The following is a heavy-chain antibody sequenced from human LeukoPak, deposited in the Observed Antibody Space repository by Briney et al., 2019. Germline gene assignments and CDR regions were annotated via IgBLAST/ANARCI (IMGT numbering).Heavy chain of an antibody. V-gene: IGHV4-30-4*01. D-gene: IGHD2-15*01. J-gene: IGHJ4*02. Sequence: SETLSLTCTVSGGSISSGDYYWSWIRQPPGKGLEWIGYIYYSGSTYYNPSLKSRVTISVDTSKNQFSLKLSSVTAADTAVYYCARGSLDGYHDYWGQGTLVTVSS. CDR1: GGSISSGDYY. CDR2: IYYSGST. CDR3: ARGSLDGYHDY.